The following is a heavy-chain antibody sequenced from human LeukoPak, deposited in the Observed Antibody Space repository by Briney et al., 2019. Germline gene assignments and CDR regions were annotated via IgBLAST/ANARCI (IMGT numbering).Heavy chain of an antibody. CDR2: ISSTGKSI. Sequence: PGGSLRLSCAASGFTFSTYSMNWVRQAPGKGLEWVSSISSTGKSIYYADSLKGRFTVSRDNAKSSLYLQMNSLRVEDTAVYYCVRGSYGAYDYWGQGSLVTISS. CDR1: GFTFSTYS. V-gene: IGHV3-21*06. D-gene: IGHD4-17*01. CDR3: VRGSYGAYDY. J-gene: IGHJ4*02.